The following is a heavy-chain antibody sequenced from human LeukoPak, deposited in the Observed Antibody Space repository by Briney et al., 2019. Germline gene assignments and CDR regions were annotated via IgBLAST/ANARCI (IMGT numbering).Heavy chain of an antibody. J-gene: IGHJ2*01. Sequence: SETLSLTCIVSGGSINNESSSWTSVRQPAGRGLEWIGHVYASGATNYNPSLNGRVTLYVDTSKNQFCLKLTSVSAADTAVYYCARVWNVVNWYFDLWGRGTLVTVSS. CDR3: ARVWNVVNWYFDL. CDR1: GGSINNESSS. V-gene: IGHV4-61*09. CDR2: VYASGAT. D-gene: IGHD2-21*01.